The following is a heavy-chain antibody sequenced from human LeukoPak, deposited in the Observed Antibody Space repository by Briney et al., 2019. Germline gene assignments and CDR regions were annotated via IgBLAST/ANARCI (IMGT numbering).Heavy chain of an antibody. J-gene: IGHJ4*02. D-gene: IGHD3-10*01. CDR2: IYYSGST. CDR3: ARGSSLYNSRGYFDY. Sequence: SETLSLTCTGSGVSISSYYWSWIRQPPGKGLEWIGYIYYSGSTNYNPSLKSRVTISVDTSKNQFSLKLSSVTAADTAVYYCARGSSLYNSRGYFDYWGQGTLVTVSS. CDR1: GVSISSYY. V-gene: IGHV4-59*01.